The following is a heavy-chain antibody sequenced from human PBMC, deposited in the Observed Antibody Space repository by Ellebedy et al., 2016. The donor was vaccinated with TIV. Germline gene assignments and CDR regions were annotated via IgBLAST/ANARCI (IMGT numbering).Heavy chain of an antibody. CDR2: VYFSGST. J-gene: IGHJ4*02. CDR1: GGSISSYY. D-gene: IGHD5-12*01. CDR3: AREARGYTGYDFDS. Sequence: MPGGSLRLSCTLSGGSISSYYWTWLRQSPGKGLEWLGYVYFSGSTKYNPSLNNRITMSVDTSKNEFSLALTSVTTADTAVYYCAREARGYTGYDFDSWGQGIWVTVSS. V-gene: IGHV4-59*01.